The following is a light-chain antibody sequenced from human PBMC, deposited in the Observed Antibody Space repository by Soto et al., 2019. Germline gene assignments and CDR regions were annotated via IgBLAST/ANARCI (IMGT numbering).Light chain of an antibody. V-gene: IGKV3-20*01. CDR3: QQYGGLPRT. CDR2: GAS. Sequence: ELVLTQSPGTLSLSPGERATLSCRASQSVSSSYLAWYQQKPGQAPRLLIYGASSRATGIPDRFSGSGSGTDFTLTISRLEPEDFAVYYCQQYGGLPRTFGQGTKLEIK. CDR1: QSVSSSY. J-gene: IGKJ2*01.